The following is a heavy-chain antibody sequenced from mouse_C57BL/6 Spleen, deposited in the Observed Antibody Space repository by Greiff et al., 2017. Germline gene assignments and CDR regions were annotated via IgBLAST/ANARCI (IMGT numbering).Heavy chain of an antibody. J-gene: IGHJ2*01. D-gene: IGHD2-4*01. CDR2: INPSTGGT. Sequence: EVQLQQSGPELVKPGASVKISCKASGYSFTGYYMNWVKQSPEKSLEWIGEINPSTGGTTYNQKFKAKATLTVDKSSSTAYMQLKSLTSEDSAVYYCARRGDYEPYYFDYWGQGTTLTVSS. CDR3: ARRGDYEPYYFDY. CDR1: GYSFTGYY. V-gene: IGHV1-42*01.